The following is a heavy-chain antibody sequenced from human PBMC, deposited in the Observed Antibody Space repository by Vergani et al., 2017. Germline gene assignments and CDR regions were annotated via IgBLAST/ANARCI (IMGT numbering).Heavy chain of an antibody. CDR3: ARGEIRGGLFDY. V-gene: IGHV4-34*01. CDR1: GGSFSGYY. CDR2: INHSGST. Sequence: QVQLQQWGAGLLKPSETLSLTCAVYGGSFSGYYWSWIRQPPGKGLEWSGEINHSGSTNYNPSLKSRVTISVDTSKNQFSLKLSSVTAADTAVYYCARGEIRGGLFDYWGQGTLVTVSS. J-gene: IGHJ4*02. D-gene: IGHD3-10*01.